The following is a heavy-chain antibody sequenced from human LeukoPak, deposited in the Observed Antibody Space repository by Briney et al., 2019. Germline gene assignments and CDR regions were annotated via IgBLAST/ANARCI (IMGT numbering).Heavy chain of an antibody. D-gene: IGHD3-3*01. V-gene: IGHV3-7*01. Sequence: GGSLRLSCAASGFTFSSYWMNWVRQAPGKGLEWVANIKQDGSEKYYVDSVKGRFTISRDNAKNSLYLQMNSLRAEDTAVYYCARGTLLLYDFWSGTADYWGQGTLVTVSS. CDR2: IKQDGSEK. J-gene: IGHJ4*02. CDR3: ARGTLLLYDFWSGTADY. CDR1: GFTFSSYW.